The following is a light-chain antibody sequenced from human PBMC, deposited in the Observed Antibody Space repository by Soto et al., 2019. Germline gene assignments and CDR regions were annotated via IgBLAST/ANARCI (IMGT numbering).Light chain of an antibody. Sequence: DIQMTQSPYSLSASVGDRVTITCRASQTITGYLNWYQQRPGQAPKLLIYAASSLQSGVPSRFSGRGSVTDFTLTINSLQPEDFTTYYCQQSHGIPYTFGQGTKLEIK. CDR2: AAS. CDR1: QTITGY. V-gene: IGKV1-39*01. CDR3: QQSHGIPYT. J-gene: IGKJ2*01.